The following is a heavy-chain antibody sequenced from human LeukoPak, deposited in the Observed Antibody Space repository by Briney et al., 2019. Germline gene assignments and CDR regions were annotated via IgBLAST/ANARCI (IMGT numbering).Heavy chain of an antibody. CDR1: GFTFSSYA. CDR2: ISGSGGST. J-gene: IGHJ5*02. CDR3: AKDLSRVLQGRITIFGVVITENWFDP. V-gene: IGHV3-23*01. Sequence: GGSLRLSCSASGFTFSSYAMSSVRQAPGKGLEWVSAISGSGGSTYYAASVKGRFTISRDNSKNTLYLQMNSLRAVDTAVYYCAKDLSRVLQGRITIFGVVITENWFDPWGQGTLVTVSS. D-gene: IGHD3-3*01.